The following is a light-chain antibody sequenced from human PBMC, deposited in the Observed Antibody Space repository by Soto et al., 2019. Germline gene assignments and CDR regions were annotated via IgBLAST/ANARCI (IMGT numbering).Light chain of an antibody. CDR2: GAS. J-gene: IGKJ4*01. CDR3: QHFNNWPPELT. CDR1: QSISNN. Sequence: EVVMTQSPATLSVSPWERATLSCRASQSISNNLAWYQQKPGQAPRLLIFGASTRATGVPARYSGSGSGTEFILTISSLQSEDFATFYCQHFNNWPPELTFGGGTKVEIK. V-gene: IGKV3-15*01.